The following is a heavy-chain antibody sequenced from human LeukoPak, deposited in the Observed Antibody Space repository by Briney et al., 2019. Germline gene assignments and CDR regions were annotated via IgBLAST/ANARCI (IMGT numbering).Heavy chain of an antibody. CDR1: GFTFSTYA. V-gene: IGHV3-23*01. J-gene: IGHJ4*02. Sequence: GGSLRLSCTASGFTFSTYAMSWVRQAPGKGLEWVSAITDSGGNTYYAAPVKGRFTISRDNSKNTLYLQMNSLRAEDTAVYYCAKGIAAAGSIFDYWGQGTLVTVSS. CDR3: AKGIAAAGSIFDY. D-gene: IGHD6-13*01. CDR2: ITDSGGNT.